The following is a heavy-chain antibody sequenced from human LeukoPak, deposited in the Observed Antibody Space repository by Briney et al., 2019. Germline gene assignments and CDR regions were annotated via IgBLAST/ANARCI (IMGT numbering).Heavy chain of an antibody. D-gene: IGHD3-22*01. V-gene: IGHV4-38-2*02. CDR3: ARHHDSSGLYGPFDY. CDR1: NYSISSGYY. CDR2: ISHGGST. Sequence: SETLSLTCTVSNYSISSGYYWGWIRQSPGKGLEWIGSISHGGSTYYNPSLRSRVTISVDTSKNQFSLKLSSVTAADTAVYFCARHHDSSGLYGPFDYWGQGTLVTVSS. J-gene: IGHJ4*02.